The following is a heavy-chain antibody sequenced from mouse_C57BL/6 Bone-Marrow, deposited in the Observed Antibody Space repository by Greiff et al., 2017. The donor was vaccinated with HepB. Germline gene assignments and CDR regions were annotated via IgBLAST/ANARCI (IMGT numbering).Heavy chain of an antibody. CDR3: ARDDYYGSSLYWYFDV. Sequence: EVKLMESGGGLVKPGGSLKLSCAASGFTFSSYAMSWVRQTPEKRLEWVATISDGGSYTYYPDNVKGRFTISRDNAKNNLYLQMSHLKSEDTAMYYCARDDYYGSSLYWYFDVWGTGTTVTVSS. V-gene: IGHV5-4*01. CDR2: ISDGGSYT. J-gene: IGHJ1*03. D-gene: IGHD1-1*01. CDR1: GFTFSSYA.